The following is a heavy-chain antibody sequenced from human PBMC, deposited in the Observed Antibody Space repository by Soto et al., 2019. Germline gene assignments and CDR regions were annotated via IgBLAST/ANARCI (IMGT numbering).Heavy chain of an antibody. CDR2: IWADGQRT. J-gene: IGHJ4*02. Sequence: QVQLRESGGRVVQPGGSLRLSCVTSGFTISNYAMHWLRQPPGKGLVWMTIIWADGQRTYYADSVKGRFTISKDGSTNTLYLQMDNLRPEDTAVYYCARGTNNWNYDSFDYWGQGALVTVSS. CDR3: ARGTNNWNYDSFDY. D-gene: IGHD1-7*01. V-gene: IGHV3-33*01. CDR1: GFTISNYA.